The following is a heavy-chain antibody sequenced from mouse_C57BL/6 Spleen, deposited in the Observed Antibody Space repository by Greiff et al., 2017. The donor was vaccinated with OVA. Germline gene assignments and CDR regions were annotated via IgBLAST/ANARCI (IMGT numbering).Heavy chain of an antibody. J-gene: IGHJ3*01. CDR1: GYTFTDYY. D-gene: IGHD2-2*01. CDR2: INPNNGGT. CDR3: EGVTTTFAY. V-gene: IGHV1-26*01. Sequence: EVQLQQSGPELVKPGASVKISCKASGYTFTDYYMNWVKQSHGKSLEWIGDINPNNGGTSYNQKFKGKATLTVDKSSSTAYMELRSLTSEDSAVYYCEGVTTTFAYWGQGTLVTVSA.